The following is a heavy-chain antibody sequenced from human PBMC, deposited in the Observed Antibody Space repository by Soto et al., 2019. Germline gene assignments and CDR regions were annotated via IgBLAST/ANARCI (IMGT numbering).Heavy chain of an antibody. CDR1: GGSISSYY. CDR2: IYYSGST. V-gene: IGHV4-59*01. Sequence: SETLSLTCTVSGGSISSYYWSWIRQPPGKGLEWIGYIYYSGSTNYNPSLKSRVTISVDTSKNQFSLKLSSVTAADTAVYYCAREGQLVRESFDYWGQGTLVTVSS. D-gene: IGHD6-6*01. J-gene: IGHJ4*02. CDR3: AREGQLVRESFDY.